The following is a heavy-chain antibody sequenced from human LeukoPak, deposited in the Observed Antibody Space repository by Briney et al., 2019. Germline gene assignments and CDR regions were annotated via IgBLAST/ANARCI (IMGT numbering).Heavy chain of an antibody. D-gene: IGHD1-26*01. CDR1: GFTVSSNY. J-gene: IGHJ3*01. V-gene: IGHV3-53*01. CDR2: IYSGGST. Sequence: GRSLRLSCAASGFTVSSNYMSWVRQAPGKALEYVSDIYSGGSTYYADSLKGRFTISRDNYKNTLYLQMNSLRDEDTAVYYCAGDSYSGRYGGAFDLWGQGTMVPVSS. CDR3: AGDSYSGRYGGAFDL.